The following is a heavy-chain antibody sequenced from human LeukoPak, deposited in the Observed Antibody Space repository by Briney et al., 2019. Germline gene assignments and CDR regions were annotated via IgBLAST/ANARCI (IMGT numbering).Heavy chain of an antibody. CDR2: IYYSGST. D-gene: IGHD3-22*01. V-gene: IGHV4-59*01. CDR1: GGSISSYY. CDR3: ARGPRYYDSSGYHLLVDY. Sequence: PSETLSLTCTVSGGSISSYYWSWIRQPPGKGLEWIGYIYYSGSTNYNPSLKSRVTISVDTSKNQFSLKLGSVTAADTAVYYCARGPRYYDSSGYHLLVDYWGQGTLVTVSS. J-gene: IGHJ4*02.